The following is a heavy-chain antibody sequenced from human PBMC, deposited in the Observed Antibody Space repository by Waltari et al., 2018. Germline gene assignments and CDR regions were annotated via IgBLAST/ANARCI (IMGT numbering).Heavy chain of an antibody. CDR1: GFAFRNYA. CDR2: LSGDEAKV. J-gene: IGHJ6*03. CDR3: AREFSGSFDYMDV. V-gene: IGHV3-48*03. D-gene: IGHD1-26*01. Sequence: QLVESGGNLVEPGGSLRLSCAASGFAFRNYAMNCVRQAPGKGLEWVSYLSGDEAKVFYAESVKGRFTISRDDAKNSLYLHMSSLRDEDTAGYYCAREFSGSFDYMDVWGKGTTVTVSS.